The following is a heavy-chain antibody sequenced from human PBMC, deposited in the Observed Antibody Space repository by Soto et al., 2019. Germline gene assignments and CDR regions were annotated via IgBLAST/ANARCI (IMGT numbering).Heavy chain of an antibody. CDR2: IYYSGST. D-gene: IGHD6-13*01. CDR3: ARIGSAAGTFDY. CDR1: GGSISSGGYY. Sequence: LTCTVSGGSISSGGYYWSWIRQHPGKGLEWIGYIYYSGSTYYNPSLKSRVTISVDTSKNQFSLKLSSVTAADTAVYYCARIGSAAGTFDYWGQGTLVTVSS. J-gene: IGHJ4*02. V-gene: IGHV4-31*03.